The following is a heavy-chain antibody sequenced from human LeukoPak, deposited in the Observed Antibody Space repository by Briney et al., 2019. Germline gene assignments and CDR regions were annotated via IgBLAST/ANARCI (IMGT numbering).Heavy chain of an antibody. CDR3: ARGRDQTNTGYCDH. Sequence: SVKVSCKASGYTFTSYGISWVRQAPGQGLEWMGGIIPFFGSANYAQKFRGRLTITTDESTFTSYMELSSLRYEDTAVYYCARGRDQTNTGYCDHWGQGTLVTVSS. J-gene: IGHJ4*02. CDR1: GYTFTSYG. D-gene: IGHD2-15*01. V-gene: IGHV1-69*05. CDR2: IIPFFGSA.